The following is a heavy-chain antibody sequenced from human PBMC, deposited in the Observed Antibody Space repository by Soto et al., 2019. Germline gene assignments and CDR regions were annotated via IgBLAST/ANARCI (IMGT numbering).Heavy chain of an antibody. CDR3: ARHREDRYCSSTSCSRYYYYYYMDV. D-gene: IGHD2-2*01. V-gene: IGHV5-51*01. Sequence: PGESLKISCKASGYSFTSYCIGWVRQMPEKGLERMGIIYPGDSDTRYSPSFQGQVTISADKSISTAYLQWSSLKASDTAMYYCARHREDRYCSSTSCSRYYYYYYMDVWGKGTTVTVSS. CDR1: GYSFTSYC. J-gene: IGHJ6*03. CDR2: IYPGDSDT.